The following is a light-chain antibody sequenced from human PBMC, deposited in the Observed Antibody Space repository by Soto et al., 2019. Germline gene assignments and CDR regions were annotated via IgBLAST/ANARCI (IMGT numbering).Light chain of an antibody. Sequence: QSVLTPPPSTSRTPGQRVTISCSGNSSDIGSNAVYWYQQLPGTAPKLLIYRNNQRPSGVPDRFSGTKSGTSASLAISGLRSEDEAAYYCAAWNDGLSGFVFGTGTKVTVL. J-gene: IGLJ1*01. CDR3: AAWNDGLSGFV. CDR1: SSDIGSNA. V-gene: IGLV1-47*01. CDR2: RNN.